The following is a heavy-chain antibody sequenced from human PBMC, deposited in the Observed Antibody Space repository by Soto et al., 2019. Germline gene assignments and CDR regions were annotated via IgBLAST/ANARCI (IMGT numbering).Heavy chain of an antibody. CDR2: IFYIGST. J-gene: IGHJ4*02. CDR3: ARLDTGWLQSFDY. V-gene: IGHV4-39*01. Sequence: PSETLSLTCTVSGGSISSSSYYWGWIRQPPGKGLEWIGSIFYIGSTYYNPSLKSRVTISVVTSKNQFSLKLSSVTAADTAVYYCARLDTGWLQSFDYWGQGTLVTVSS. CDR1: GGSISSSSYY. D-gene: IGHD5-12*01.